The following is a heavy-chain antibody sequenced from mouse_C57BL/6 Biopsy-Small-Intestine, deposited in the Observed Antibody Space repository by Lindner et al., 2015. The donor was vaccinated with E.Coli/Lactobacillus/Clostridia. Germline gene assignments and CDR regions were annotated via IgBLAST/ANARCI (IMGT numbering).Heavy chain of an antibody. D-gene: IGHD2-3*01. J-gene: IGHJ2*01. Sequence: VQLQESGGGLVKPGGSLKLSCAASGFTFSDYGMHWVRQAPEKGLEWVAYISSGSSTIYYADTVKGRFTISRDNAKNTLFLQMTSLRSEDSAVYFCARGDGYYFDYWGQGTTLTVSS. CDR3: ARGDGYYFDY. V-gene: IGHV5-17*01. CDR1: GFTFSDYG. CDR2: ISSGSSTI.